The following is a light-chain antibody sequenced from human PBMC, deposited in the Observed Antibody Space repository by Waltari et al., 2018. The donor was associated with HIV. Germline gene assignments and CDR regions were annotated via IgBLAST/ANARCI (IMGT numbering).Light chain of an antibody. CDR2: EVT. CDR1: SSDVGGYNY. J-gene: IGLJ3*02. Sequence: QPALTQPPSASGSPGQSVTISCTGASSDVGGYNYVSWYQQHPGKVPKLIIYEVTKRPSGVPDRFSGSKSGNTASLTVSGLQAEDEGDYYCSSYAGSNNWVFGGGTKLTVL. V-gene: IGLV2-8*01. CDR3: SSYAGSNNWV.